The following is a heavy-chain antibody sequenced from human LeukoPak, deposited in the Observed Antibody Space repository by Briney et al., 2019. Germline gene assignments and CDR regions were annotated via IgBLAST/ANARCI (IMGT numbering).Heavy chain of an antibody. J-gene: IGHJ4*02. V-gene: IGHV3-30*04. Sequence: GRSLRLSWAASGFTFSTYAMHWVRQAPGKGLEWVAVISYDGSNKYYADSVKGRFTISRDNSKNTLSLQMNRLRAEATAVYYCARDHYGFWSGFFYWGQGTLVTVSS. CDR2: ISYDGSNK. CDR3: ARDHYGFWSGFFY. D-gene: IGHD3-3*01. CDR1: GFTFSTYA.